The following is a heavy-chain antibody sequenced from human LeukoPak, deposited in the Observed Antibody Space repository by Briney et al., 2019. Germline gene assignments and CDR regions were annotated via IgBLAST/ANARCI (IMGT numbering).Heavy chain of an antibody. CDR3: AREGYCSSTSCQDPWSWFDP. J-gene: IGHJ5*02. V-gene: IGHV3-30-3*01. D-gene: IGHD2-2*01. Sequence: PGGSLRLSCAASGFTFSSYAMHWVRQAPGKGLEWVAVISYDGSNKYYADSVKGRFTISRDNSKNTLYLQMNSLRAEDTAAYYCAREGYCSSTSCQDPWSWFDPWGQGTLVTVSS. CDR1: GFTFSSYA. CDR2: ISYDGSNK.